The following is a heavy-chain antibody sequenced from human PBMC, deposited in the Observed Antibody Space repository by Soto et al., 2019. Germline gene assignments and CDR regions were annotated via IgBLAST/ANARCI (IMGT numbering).Heavy chain of an antibody. V-gene: IGHV3-66*01. Sequence: GGSLRLSCAASGFTVSSNYMSWVRQAPGKGLEWVSVIYSGGSTYYADSVKGRFTISRDNSKNTLYLQMNSLRAEDTAVYYCARDRRSWRNWFDPWGQGTLVTVSS. CDR1: GFTVSSNY. CDR3: ARDRRSWRNWFDP. J-gene: IGHJ5*02. CDR2: IYSGGST.